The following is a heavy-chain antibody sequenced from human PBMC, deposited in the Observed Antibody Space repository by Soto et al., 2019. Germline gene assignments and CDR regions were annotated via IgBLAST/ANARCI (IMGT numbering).Heavy chain of an antibody. Sequence: QVQLQESGPGLVKSSGTLSLTCAVSSDSISSTNWWSWVRQPPGKGLEWIGEIYHTGITNYNPSPKGRVTISVDTSNNQFSLHLTSVTAADTAIYYCARSPGTWRLDFWGQGTLVTVSS. V-gene: IGHV4-4*02. D-gene: IGHD2-15*01. CDR3: ARSPGTWRLDF. J-gene: IGHJ4*02. CDR2: IYHTGIT. CDR1: SDSISSTNW.